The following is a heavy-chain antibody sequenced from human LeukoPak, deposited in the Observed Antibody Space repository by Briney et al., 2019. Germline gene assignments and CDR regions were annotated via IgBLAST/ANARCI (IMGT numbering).Heavy chain of an antibody. CDR1: GFTFSSYA. CDR3: AKAHLTGRGYCSGGSCYSGEYYYYYYYMDV. Sequence: GGSLRLSCAASGFTFSSYAMSWVRQDPGKGLEWVSAISGSGGSTYYADSVKGRFTISRDNSKNTLYLQMNSLRAEDTAVYYCAKAHLTGRGYCSGGSCYSGEYYYYYYYMDVWGKGTTVTVSS. D-gene: IGHD2-15*01. CDR2: ISGSGGST. V-gene: IGHV3-23*01. J-gene: IGHJ6*03.